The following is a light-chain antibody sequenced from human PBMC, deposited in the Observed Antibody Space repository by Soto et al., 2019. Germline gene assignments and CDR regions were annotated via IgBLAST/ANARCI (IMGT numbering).Light chain of an antibody. Sequence: EILLTQSPDTLSLSPGERATLSCRASQRISSTHLVWYQQKPGQAPSLLIFGASSRATGIPDRFSGSGSGTYFTLTISGLEAEDFAVYYCQQYATSPGTFGQGTKVAI. V-gene: IGKV3-20*01. J-gene: IGKJ1*01. CDR2: GAS. CDR3: QQYATSPGT. CDR1: QRISSTH.